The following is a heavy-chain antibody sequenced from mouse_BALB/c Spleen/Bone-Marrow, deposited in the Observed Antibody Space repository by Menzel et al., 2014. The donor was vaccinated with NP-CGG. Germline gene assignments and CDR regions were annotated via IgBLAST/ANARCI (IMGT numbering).Heavy chain of an antibody. CDR1: GFTFSSFG. D-gene: IGHD4-1*01. V-gene: IGHV5-17*02. CDR3: TRGGNWEDFDY. Sequence: EVNLVESGGRLVQPGGSRKLSCVASGFTFSSFGMHWVRQAPEKGLERVAYISRGSSPIFDADTVKGRFTIPRDNPENTLFLQMTSLRSEDTAIYYCTRGGNWEDFDYWGQVTALTVSS. J-gene: IGHJ2*01. CDR2: ISRGSSPI.